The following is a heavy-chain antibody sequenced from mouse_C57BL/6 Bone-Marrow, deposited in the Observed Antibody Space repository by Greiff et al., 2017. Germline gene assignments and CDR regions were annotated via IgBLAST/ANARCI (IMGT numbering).Heavy chain of an antibody. J-gene: IGHJ2*01. D-gene: IGHD2-3*01. Sequence: EVQLVESGGGLVKPGGSLKLSCAASGFTFSSYAMSWVRQTPEKRLEWVATISDGGSYTYYPDNVKGRFTITRDNATNNLYLQMSHLKSEDTAMYYCARDWGNDNFDYCGQATTLTVSS. CDR2: ISDGGSYT. CDR1: GFTFSSYA. V-gene: IGHV5-4*01. CDR3: ARDWGNDNFDY.